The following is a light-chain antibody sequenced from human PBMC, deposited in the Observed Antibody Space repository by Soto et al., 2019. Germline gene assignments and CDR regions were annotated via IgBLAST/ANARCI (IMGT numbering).Light chain of an antibody. CDR2: GAS. CDR1: QSISSN. J-gene: IGKJ5*01. CDR3: QQYNTWRQIT. V-gene: IGKV3-15*01. Sequence: EIVMTQSPATLSVSPGERATLSCRASQSISSNVGWYQQRPGQAPRLLIYGASTRATGIPARFSGSGSGTEFTLTISSLDSEDSAVYYYQQYNTWRQITFGQGTRLEIK.